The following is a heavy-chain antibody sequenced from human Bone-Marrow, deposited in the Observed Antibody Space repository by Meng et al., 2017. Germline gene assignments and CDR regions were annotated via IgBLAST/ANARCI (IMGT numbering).Heavy chain of an antibody. CDR1: GGPISMSNW. V-gene: IGHV4-4*02. CDR3: ARARGIAVAEPWDY. CDR2: SYHSGST. J-gene: IGHJ4*02. Sequence: QWRLLEPVAGLLKPSATWSLTCSLAGGPISMSNWWSWVRQPPGKGLEWIGESYHSGSTNYNPSLKSRVTISVDKSKNQFSLKLSSVTAADTAVYYCARARGIAVAEPWDYWGQGTLVTVSS. D-gene: IGHD6-19*01.